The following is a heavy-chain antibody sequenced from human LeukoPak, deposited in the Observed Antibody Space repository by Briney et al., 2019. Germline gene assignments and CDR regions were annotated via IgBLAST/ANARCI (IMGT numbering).Heavy chain of an antibody. CDR3: AKADGAPYYYGMDV. Sequence: GGSLRLSCAASGFTFSSYAMSWVRQAPGKGLEWVAVISYDESHTYYADSVKGRFTISRDNSKNTLYLQMNGLRAEDTAVYYCAKADGAPYYYGMDVWGQGTTVTVSS. J-gene: IGHJ6*02. CDR1: GFTFSSYA. V-gene: IGHV3-30*18. D-gene: IGHD4-17*01. CDR2: ISYDESHT.